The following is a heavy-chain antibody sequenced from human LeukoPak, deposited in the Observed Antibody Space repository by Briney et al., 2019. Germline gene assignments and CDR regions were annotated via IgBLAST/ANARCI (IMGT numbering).Heavy chain of an antibody. Sequence: GASVKVSCKASGYTFTSYDVNWVRQATGQGLEWMGWMNPNSGNTGYAQKFQGRVTITRNTSISTAYMELSSLRSEDTAVNYCAGVAGPEWFDPWGQGTLVTVSS. D-gene: IGHD1-14*01. CDR1: GYTFTSYD. CDR2: MNPNSGNT. CDR3: AGVAGPEWFDP. V-gene: IGHV1-8*03. J-gene: IGHJ5*02.